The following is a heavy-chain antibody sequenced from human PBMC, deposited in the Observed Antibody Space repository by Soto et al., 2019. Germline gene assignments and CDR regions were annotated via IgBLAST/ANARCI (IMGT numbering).Heavy chain of an antibody. CDR2: IYHSGNT. J-gene: IGHJ6*02. CDR3: ARGPYGSGHYQYYYGMDV. D-gene: IGHD3-10*01. V-gene: IGHV4-30-2*01. Sequence: PSETLSLTCAVSGGSINRGGFSWTWIRPPPGKGLEWIGYIYHSGNTYYNPSLKSRVTISVDRSKNQFSLKLSSVTAADTAVYYCARGPYGSGHYQYYYGMDVWGQGTTVTVS. CDR1: GGSINRGGFS.